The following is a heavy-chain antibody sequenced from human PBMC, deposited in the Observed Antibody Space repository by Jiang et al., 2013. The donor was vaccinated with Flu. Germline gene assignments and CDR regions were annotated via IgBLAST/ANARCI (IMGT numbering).Heavy chain of an antibody. J-gene: IGHJ5*02. CDR3: ARAPPPPNVVATPNWFDP. V-gene: IGHV1-69*01. Sequence: EVKKPGSSVKVSCKASGGTFSSYAISWVRQAPGQGLEWMGGIIPIFGTANYAQKFQGRVTITADESTSTAYMELSSLRSEDTAVYYCARAPPPPNVVATPNWFDPWGQGTLVTVSS. D-gene: IGHD2-2*01. CDR1: GGTFSSYA. CDR2: IIPIFGTA.